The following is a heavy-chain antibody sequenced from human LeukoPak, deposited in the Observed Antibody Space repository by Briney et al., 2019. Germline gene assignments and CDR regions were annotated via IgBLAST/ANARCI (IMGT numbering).Heavy chain of an antibody. CDR2: INPNSGYT. Sequence: ASVKVSCKASGYTFTGYYMHWVRQAPGQGLEWMGWINPNSGYTNYAQKFQGRVTMTRATSISTAYMELSRLRSDDTAVYYCARDTAELSLDLPYYYYMDVWGKGTTVTVSS. CDR3: ARDTAELSLDLPYYYYMDV. J-gene: IGHJ6*03. D-gene: IGHD3-16*02. V-gene: IGHV1-2*02. CDR1: GYTFTGYY.